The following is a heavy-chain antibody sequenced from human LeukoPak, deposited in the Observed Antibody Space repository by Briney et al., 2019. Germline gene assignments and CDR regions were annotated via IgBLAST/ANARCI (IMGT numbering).Heavy chain of an antibody. CDR3: ASGGYTYSS. Sequence: SETLSLTCTVSGGSISSSSYYWGWIRQPPGKGLEWIGSIYYSGSTYYNPSLKSRVTISVDTSKNQFSLKLSSVTAADTAVYYCASGGYTYSSWGQGTLVTVSS. D-gene: IGHD5-18*01. V-gene: IGHV4-39*01. CDR2: IYYSGST. CDR1: GGSISSSSYY. J-gene: IGHJ5*02.